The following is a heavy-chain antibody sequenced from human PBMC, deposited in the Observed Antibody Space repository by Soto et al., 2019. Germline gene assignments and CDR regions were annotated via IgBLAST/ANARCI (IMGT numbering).Heavy chain of an antibody. J-gene: IGHJ5*02. V-gene: IGHV3-7*05. CDR3: PGGIDP. Sequence: EAQLVESGGDLVQPGGSLRLSCAASGFMCSDSWMNWVRQAPGKWLEWVANIKPDGSETAYVDSVKGRFTISRDNDKKFLDLHMNSRRVDDTAVYYCPGGIDPWGQGTLVTFSS. CDR2: IKPDGSET. CDR1: GFMCSDSW.